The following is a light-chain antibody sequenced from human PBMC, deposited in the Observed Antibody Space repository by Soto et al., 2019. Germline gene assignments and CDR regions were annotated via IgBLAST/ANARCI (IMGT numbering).Light chain of an antibody. CDR2: LNSDGSH. CDR3: QTWGTGIHV. V-gene: IGLV4-69*01. CDR1: SGHSSYA. Sequence: QPVLSQSPSASASLGASVKHTCTLSSGHSSYAIAWHQQQPEKGTRYLMKLNSDGSHSKGDGIPDRFSGSTSGAERYLTISSLQSEDEADYYCQTWGTGIHVFGTGTKVTVL. J-gene: IGLJ1*01.